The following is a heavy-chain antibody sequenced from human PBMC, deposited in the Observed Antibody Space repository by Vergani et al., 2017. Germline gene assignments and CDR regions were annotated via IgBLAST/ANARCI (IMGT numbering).Heavy chain of an antibody. J-gene: IGHJ5*02. CDR2: IYYSGST. CDR3: ARVIAAELRHFDP. D-gene: IGHD6-13*01. CDR1: GGSISSYY. Sequence: QVQLQESGPGLVKPSETLSLTCTVSGGSISSYYWSWIRQPPGKGLEWIGYIYYSGSTNYNPSLKSLVTISVDTSKNPFSLKLSSVTAADTAVYYCARVIAAELRHFDPWGQGTLVTVSS. V-gene: IGHV4-59*12.